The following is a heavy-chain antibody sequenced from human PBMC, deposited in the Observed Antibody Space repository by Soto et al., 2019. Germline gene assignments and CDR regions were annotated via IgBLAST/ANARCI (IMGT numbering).Heavy chain of an antibody. D-gene: IGHD4-17*01. J-gene: IGHJ6*02. CDR1: GFTFSSYG. CDR2: IPYDGSNK. Sequence: QVQLVESGGGVVQPGRSLRLSCAASGFTFSSYGMHWVRQAPGKGLEWVAVIPYDGSNKYYVDSVKGRFTISRDNSKNTLYLVMNSLRAEDTAVYYCAKNSGGSYYYGVDVWGQGTTVTVSS. V-gene: IGHV3-30*18. CDR3: AKNSGGSYYYGVDV.